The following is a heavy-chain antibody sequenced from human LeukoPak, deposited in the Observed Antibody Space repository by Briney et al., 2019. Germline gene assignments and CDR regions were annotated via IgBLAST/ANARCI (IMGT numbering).Heavy chain of an antibody. CDR2: IYWDDDK. J-gene: IGHJ4*02. V-gene: IGHV2-5*02. CDR3: VHRHGYNHHVV. CDR1: GFSLRTSGVG. Sequence: SGPTLVNPTQTLTLTCTFSGFSLRTSGVGVGWIRQPPGKALEWLALIYWDDDKRYSPSLRSRLTITRDTSKNQAVLTMTNMDPVDTATYFCVHRHGYNHHVVWGQGTLVTVSS. D-gene: IGHD5-24*01.